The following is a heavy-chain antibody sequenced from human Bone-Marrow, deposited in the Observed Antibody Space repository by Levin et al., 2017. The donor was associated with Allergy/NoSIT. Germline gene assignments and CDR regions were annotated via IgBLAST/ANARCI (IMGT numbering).Heavy chain of an antibody. CDR3: AKDIRPAPAAGTGFDF. D-gene: IGHD6-13*01. J-gene: IGHJ4*02. CDR1: GFNFDAYA. Sequence: GGSLRLSCAGSGFNFDAYAIHWVRQVPGKGLEWVSGISWRSDNINYADSVKGRFTVSRDNAKNSLYLQMNSLRAEDTAIYYCAKDIRPAPAAGTGFDFWGQGTLVTVSS. CDR2: ISWRSDNI. V-gene: IGHV3-9*01.